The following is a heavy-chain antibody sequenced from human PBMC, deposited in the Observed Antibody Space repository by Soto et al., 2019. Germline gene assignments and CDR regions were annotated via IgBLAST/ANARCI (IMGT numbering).Heavy chain of an antibody. CDR3: ARVQDCSGGSCYSGYYFDY. CDR1: GGTFSSYA. V-gene: IGHV1-69*13. Sequence: ALVKVSCKASGGTFSSYAISWVRQAPGQGLEWMGGIIPIFGTANYAQKFQGRVTITADESTSTAYMELSSLRSEDTAVYYCARVQDCSGGSCYSGYYFDYWGQGTLVTVSS. D-gene: IGHD2-15*01. CDR2: IIPIFGTA. J-gene: IGHJ4*02.